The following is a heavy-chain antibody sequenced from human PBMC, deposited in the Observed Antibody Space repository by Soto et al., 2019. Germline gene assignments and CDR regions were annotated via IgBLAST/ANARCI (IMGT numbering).Heavy chain of an antibody. J-gene: IGHJ6*02. Sequence: GGSLRLSCTASGFAFNSHDFNWVRQAPGKGLEWISYISRTANTIYYADSVKGRFTISRDNAKNSLYLQMNSLRAEDTAVYYCARFYAAIYYYGMDVWGQGTTVTVSS. CDR1: GFAFNSHD. D-gene: IGHD2-2*01. CDR2: ISRTANTI. V-gene: IGHV3-48*03. CDR3: ARFYAAIYYYGMDV.